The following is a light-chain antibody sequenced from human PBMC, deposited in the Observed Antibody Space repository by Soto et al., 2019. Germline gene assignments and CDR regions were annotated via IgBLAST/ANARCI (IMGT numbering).Light chain of an antibody. V-gene: IGLV1-40*01. J-gene: IGLJ2*01. CDR2: GNT. Sequence: QSVLTQPPLLSGAPGQNIIISCAGGGSNIGAGFDVHWYQQLPGTAPKLLIYGNTNRPSGVPDRFSGSKSGTSASLVITGLQADDEADYYCQSYDTGLSGPVVFGGGTKLTVL. CDR1: GSNIGAGFD. CDR3: QSYDTGLSGPVV.